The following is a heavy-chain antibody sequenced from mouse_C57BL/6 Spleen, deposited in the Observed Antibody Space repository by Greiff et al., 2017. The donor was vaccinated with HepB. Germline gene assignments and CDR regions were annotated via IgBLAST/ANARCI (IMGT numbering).Heavy chain of an antibody. V-gene: IGHV1-54*01. CDR2: INPGSGGT. D-gene: IGHD2-4*01. CDR3: ARRGDYHWYFDV. J-gene: IGHJ1*03. Sequence: QVQLKQSGAELVRPGTSVKVSCKASGYAFTNYLIEWVKQRPGQGLEWIGVINPGSGGTNYNEKFKGKATLTADKSSSTAYMQLSSLTSEDSAVYFCARRGDYHWYFDVWGTGTTVTVSS. CDR1: GYAFTNYL.